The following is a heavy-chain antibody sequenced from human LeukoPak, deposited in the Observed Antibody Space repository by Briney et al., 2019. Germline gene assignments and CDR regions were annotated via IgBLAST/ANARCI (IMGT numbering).Heavy chain of an antibody. Sequence: SVKVSCKASGGTFIIYAISWVRQAPGQGLEWKGGIIPIFGTSNYAQKFQGRVTTNADDSTSTAYMELSSLRSEDTAVYYCARARTYYDILTGNYYYYGMDVWGQGTTVTVSS. D-gene: IGHD3-9*01. V-gene: IGHV1-69*13. CDR1: GGTFIIYA. CDR2: IIPIFGTS. CDR3: ARARTYYDILTGNYYYYGMDV. J-gene: IGHJ6*02.